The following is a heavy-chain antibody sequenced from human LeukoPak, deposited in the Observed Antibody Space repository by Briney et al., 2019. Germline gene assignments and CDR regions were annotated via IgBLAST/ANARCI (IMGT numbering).Heavy chain of an antibody. CDR3: ARGYSYGKQVDY. CDR1: GGSFSGYY. D-gene: IGHD5-18*01. V-gene: IGHV4-34*01. Sequence: PSETLSLTCAVYGGSFSGYYWSWIRQPPGKGLEWIGEINHSGSTNYNPSLKSRVTISVDTSKNQFSLKLSSVTAADTAVYYCARGYSYGKQVDYWGQGTLVTVSS. CDR2: INHSGST. J-gene: IGHJ4*02.